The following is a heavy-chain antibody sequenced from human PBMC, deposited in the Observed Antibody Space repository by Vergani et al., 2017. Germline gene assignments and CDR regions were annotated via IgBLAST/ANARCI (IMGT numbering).Heavy chain of an antibody. CDR2: ISGSGGST. J-gene: IGHJ6*02. CDR1: DASIMTNPY. Sequence: VQLQESGPGLVKPSETLTLTCDVSDASIMTNPYWGWVRQAPGKGLEWVSGISGSGGSTYYAGSVKGRFTISRDSSKNTLYLQMNSLSAGDTAVYYCAKANPRNSGYDYLYYYHAMDVWGQGTTVTVSS. D-gene: IGHD5-12*01. V-gene: IGHV3-23*01. CDR3: AKANPRNSGYDYLYYYHAMDV.